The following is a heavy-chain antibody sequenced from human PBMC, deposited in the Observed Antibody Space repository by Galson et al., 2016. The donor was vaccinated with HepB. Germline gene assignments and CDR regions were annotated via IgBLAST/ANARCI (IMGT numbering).Heavy chain of an antibody. CDR1: GFTLSSYW. CDR2: IKQDGSEE. CDR3: ARRRGSGSHDY. D-gene: IGHD3-10*01. V-gene: IGHV3-7*05. J-gene: IGHJ4*02. Sequence: SLRLSCAASGFTLSSYWMSWVRQVPGKGLEWVANIKQDGSEEYYVDSVKGRFTISRDDAKNSLYLQMNSLRAEDTAVYYSARRRGSGSHDYWGQGTLVTVSS.